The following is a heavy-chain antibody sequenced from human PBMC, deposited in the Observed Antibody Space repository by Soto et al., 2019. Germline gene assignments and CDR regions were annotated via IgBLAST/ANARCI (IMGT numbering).Heavy chain of an antibody. J-gene: IGHJ4*02. CDR3: AREDSSGWFSCDC. V-gene: IGHV3-33*01. CDR2: IWHDGSKK. Sequence: GGSLRLSCAASGFTFSSYGMHWVRQAPGKGLEWVAVIWHDGSKKYYSDSVKGRFTISRDNFKNTVYLQMNSLRADDRAVYYCAREDSSGWFSCDCWGQGTLVTVSS. D-gene: IGHD6-19*01. CDR1: GFTFSSYG.